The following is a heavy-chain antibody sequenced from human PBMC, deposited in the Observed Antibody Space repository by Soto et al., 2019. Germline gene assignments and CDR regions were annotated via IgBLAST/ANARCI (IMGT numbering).Heavy chain of an antibody. CDR2: IYYSGST. V-gene: IGHV4-31*03. J-gene: IGHJ3*02. Sequence: QVQLQESGPGLVKPSQTLSLTCTVSGGSISSGGYYWSWIRQHPGKGLEWIGYIYYSGSTYYNPSLKSRVTISVDTSKNQFSLKLSSVTAADTAVYYCEARGVWYLVAFDIWGQGTMVTVSS. CDR1: GGSISSGGYY. D-gene: IGHD3-10*01. CDR3: EARGVWYLVAFDI.